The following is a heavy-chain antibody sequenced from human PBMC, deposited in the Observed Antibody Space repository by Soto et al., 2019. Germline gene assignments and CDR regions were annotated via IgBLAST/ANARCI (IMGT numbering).Heavy chain of an antibody. D-gene: IGHD5-12*01. CDR1: GFSVSTRGVG. CDR3: AHKGDGYRGFKY. V-gene: IGHV2-5*02. J-gene: IGHJ4*02. CDR2: IYWDDDK. Sequence: QITLKESGPTVVKPTQTLTLTCTFSGFSVSTRGVGVGWIRQPPGKALEWLALIYWDDDKRYRPSLKTRLSRTKDTYKNQVVLTMTNMDPVDTGTYYCAHKGDGYRGFKYWGQGTLVTVSS.